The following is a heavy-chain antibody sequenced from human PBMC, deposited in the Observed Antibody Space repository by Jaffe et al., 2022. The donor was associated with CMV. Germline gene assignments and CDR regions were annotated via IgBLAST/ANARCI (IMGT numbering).Heavy chain of an antibody. CDR1: GYTFTSYA. D-gene: IGHD5-18*01. J-gene: IGHJ4*02. CDR2: INAGNGNT. Sequence: QVQLVQSGAEVKKPGASVKVSCKASGYTFTSYAMHWVRQAPGQRLEWMGWINAGNGNTKYSQKFQGRVTITRDTSASTAYMELSSLRSEDTAVYYCAREQDTAMAIDYWGQGTLVTVSS. CDR3: AREQDTAMAIDY. V-gene: IGHV1-3*01.